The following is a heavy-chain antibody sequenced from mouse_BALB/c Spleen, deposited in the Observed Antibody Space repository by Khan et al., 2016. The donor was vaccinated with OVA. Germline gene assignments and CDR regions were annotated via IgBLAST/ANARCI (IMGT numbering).Heavy chain of an antibody. V-gene: IGHV3-2*02. CDR2: ISYSGVT. Sequence: EVQLQELGPGLVKPSRSLSLTCTVTGYSITSGYAWNWIRQFPGNKLEWMGYISYSGVTSYTPSLKSRISITRDTSKNQFFLQLNSVTTEDTATYYCARGNYYGYYFDYWGQGTTLTVSS. D-gene: IGHD1-1*01. J-gene: IGHJ2*01. CDR1: GYSITSGYA. CDR3: ARGNYYGYYFDY.